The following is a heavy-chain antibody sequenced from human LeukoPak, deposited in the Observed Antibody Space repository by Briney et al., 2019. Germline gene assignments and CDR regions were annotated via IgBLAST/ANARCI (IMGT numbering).Heavy chain of an antibody. V-gene: IGHV4-59*01. CDR2: IYYSGST. CDR1: GGSISSYY. CDR3: AREDSGYDAFDI. D-gene: IGHD5-12*01. Sequence: SETLSLTCAVSGGSISSYYWSWIRQPPGKGLEWIGYIYYSGSTNYNPSLKSRVTISVDTSKNQFSLKLSSVTAADTAVYYCAREDSGYDAFDIWGQGTMVTVSS. J-gene: IGHJ3*02.